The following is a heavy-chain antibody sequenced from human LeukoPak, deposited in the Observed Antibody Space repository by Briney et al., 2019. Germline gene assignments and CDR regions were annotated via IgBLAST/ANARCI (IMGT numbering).Heavy chain of an antibody. CDR1: GYTFTSYG. CDR2: ISAYNGNT. CDR3: ARSSGYYSSLFYMHV. V-gene: IGHV1-18*01. Sequence: ASVKVFCEASGYTFTSYGISWVRQAPGQGLEWMGWISAYNGNTNYAQKLQGRVTMTSDMSTSTVYMELSSLRSEDTAVYYCARSSGYYSSLFYMHVWGKGTTVTVSS. D-gene: IGHD3-22*01. J-gene: IGHJ6*03.